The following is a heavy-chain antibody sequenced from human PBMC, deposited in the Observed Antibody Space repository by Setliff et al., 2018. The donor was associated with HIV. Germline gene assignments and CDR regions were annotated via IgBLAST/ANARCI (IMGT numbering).Heavy chain of an antibody. Sequence: KASETLSLTCSVSGGSISDSHWSWIRQPAGKGLEWLGRFYTNGNTYYNPSLRSRVTVSVGTSKNRFTLKMTYMTAADTAIYYCANDRYTGSYYPDFWGRGIQVTVSS. D-gene: IGHD1-26*01. CDR2: FYTNGNT. CDR1: GGSISDSH. V-gene: IGHV4-4*07. J-gene: IGHJ4*01. CDR3: ANDRYTGSYYPDF.